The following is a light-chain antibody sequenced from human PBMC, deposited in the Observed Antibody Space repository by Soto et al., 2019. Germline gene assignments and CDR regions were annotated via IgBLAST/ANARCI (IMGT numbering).Light chain of an antibody. J-gene: IGLJ3*02. CDR3: AAWDDTRSGQGV. CDR2: SNN. CDR1: NSNIGSNT. Sequence: QSVLSQPPSASGTPGQRVTISCSGSNSNIGSNTVNWYQQLPGTAPKLLIYSNNQRPSWVPDRFSGSKSGTSASLAISGLQSEDEADYYCAAWDDTRSGQGVFGGGTKVTVL. V-gene: IGLV1-44*01.